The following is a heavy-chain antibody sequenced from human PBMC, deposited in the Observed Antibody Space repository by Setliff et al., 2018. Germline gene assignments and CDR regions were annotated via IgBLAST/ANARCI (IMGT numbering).Heavy chain of an antibody. J-gene: IGHJ4*02. CDR3: ARDYEISATGGPHGLDY. V-gene: IGHV1-18*01. Sequence: ASVKVSCKASGDTFSTYALSWVRQAPGQGLEWMGWISGHNGNTNYAQKFQGRVTLSADESTTTAYLELRSLTSDDTAVYFCARDYEISATGGPHGLDYWGQGTLVTVS. CDR2: ISGHNGNT. CDR1: GDTFSTYA. D-gene: IGHD2-8*02.